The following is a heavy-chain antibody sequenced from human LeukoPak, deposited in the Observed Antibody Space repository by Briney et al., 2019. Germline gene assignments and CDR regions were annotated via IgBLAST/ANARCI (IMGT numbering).Heavy chain of an antibody. D-gene: IGHD6-19*01. CDR2: IIPIFGTT. CDR3: AREKAVAGFNWFDP. J-gene: IGHJ5*02. CDR1: GGTFSSYA. V-gene: IGHV1-69*13. Sequence: ASVNVSCKASGGTFSSYAISWVRQAPGQGLEWMGGIIPIFGTTNYAQKLQGRVTITADESTSTAYMELSSLRSEDTAVYYCAREKAVAGFNWFDPWGQGTLVTVSS.